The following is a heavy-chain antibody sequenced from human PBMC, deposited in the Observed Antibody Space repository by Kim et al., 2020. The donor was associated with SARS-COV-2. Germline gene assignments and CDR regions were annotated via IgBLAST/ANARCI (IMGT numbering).Heavy chain of an antibody. D-gene: IGHD2-15*01. CDR2: IIPIYGTP. V-gene: IGHV1-69*13. CDR1: GGTFTTYG. Sequence: SVKVSCKASGGTFTTYGISWVRQAPGQGLECMGGIIPIYGTPRYAQNFQGRITITADEYTSTAYLELSSLRSEDTALYYCARGKYCSDGARCYFDYWGQGTVVTVSS. J-gene: IGHJ4*02. CDR3: ARGKYCSDGARCYFDY.